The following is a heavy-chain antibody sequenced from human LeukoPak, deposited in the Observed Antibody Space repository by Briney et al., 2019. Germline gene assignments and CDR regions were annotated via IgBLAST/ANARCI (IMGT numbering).Heavy chain of an antibody. CDR3: ARGLITRPLGY. V-gene: IGHV4-34*01. J-gene: IGHJ4*02. Sequence: SETLSLTCAVYGGSFSGYYWSWIRQPPGKGLEWIGEINHSGSTNYNPSLKSRVTISEDTSKNQFSLKLSSVTAADTAVYYCARGLITRPLGYWGQGTLVTVSS. CDR2: INHSGST. D-gene: IGHD3-16*01. CDR1: GGSFSGYY.